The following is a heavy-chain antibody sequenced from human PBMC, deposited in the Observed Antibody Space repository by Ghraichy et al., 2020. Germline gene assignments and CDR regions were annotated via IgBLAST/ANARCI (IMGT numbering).Heavy chain of an antibody. CDR3: ARDSALVRGIDY. CDR2: IKQDGGEK. Sequence: LSLTCAASGFIFSRYWMTWVRQAPGKGLQWVANIKQDGGEKYYVDSVKGRFTISRDNAKNSLYLQMNSLRAEDTAVYYCARDSALVRGIDYWGQGTLVTVSS. CDR1: GFIFSRYW. V-gene: IGHV3-7*01. D-gene: IGHD5-18*01. J-gene: IGHJ4*02.